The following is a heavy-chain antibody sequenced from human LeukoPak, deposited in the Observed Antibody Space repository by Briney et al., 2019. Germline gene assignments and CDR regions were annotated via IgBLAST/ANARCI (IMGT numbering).Heavy chain of an antibody. Sequence: PGGSLRLSCATSGFIFYNSAMNWVRQSPGKGLEWVSGIGGGGDVTYVADSVKGRFTISRDNSMDTLYLQMNNVRTDDTALYYCARDVRGYRRPLGYWGQGTLVTVSS. CDR2: IGGGGDVT. D-gene: IGHD5-12*01. CDR3: ARDVRGYRRPLGY. J-gene: IGHJ4*02. V-gene: IGHV3-23*01. CDR1: GFIFYNSA.